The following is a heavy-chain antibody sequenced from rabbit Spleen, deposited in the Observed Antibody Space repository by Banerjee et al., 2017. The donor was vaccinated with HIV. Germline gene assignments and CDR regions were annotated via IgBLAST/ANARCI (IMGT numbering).Heavy chain of an antibody. Sequence: QEQLEESGGDLVKPEGSLTLTCTASGFTISSSYWICWVRQAPGKGLEWIACIDTSDGDTDYANWPKGRFTISKASSTTVTLQMTSLTAADTATYFCARDLVVAIGWNFNLWGPGTLVTVS. D-gene: IGHD3-3*01. CDR2: IDTSDGDT. J-gene: IGHJ4*01. CDR3: ARDLVVAIGWNFNL. V-gene: IGHV1S45*01. CDR1: GFTISSSYW.